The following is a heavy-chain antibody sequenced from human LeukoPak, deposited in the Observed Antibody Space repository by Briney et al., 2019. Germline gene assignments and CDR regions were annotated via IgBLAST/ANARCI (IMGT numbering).Heavy chain of an antibody. CDR3: AKDAYYDYVWGSYRPLYFDY. D-gene: IGHD3-16*02. J-gene: IGHJ4*02. V-gene: IGHV3-23*01. CDR2: ISGSGGST. CDR1: GFTFSSYA. Sequence: GGSLRLSCAASGFTFSSYAMSWVRQAPGKGLEWVSAISGSGGSTYYADSVKGRFTIPRDNSKNTLYLQMNSLRAEDTAVYYCAKDAYYDYVWGSYRPLYFDYWGQGTLVTVSS.